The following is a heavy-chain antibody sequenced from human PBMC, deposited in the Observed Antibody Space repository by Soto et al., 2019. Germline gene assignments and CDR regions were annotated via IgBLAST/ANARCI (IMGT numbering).Heavy chain of an antibody. D-gene: IGHD3-10*01. CDR1: GGIFSTYA. V-gene: IGHV1-69*01. CDR3: ARDRDDYGSGNYYNRIDF. Sequence: QVQLVQSGAEVKKPGSSVKVSCKASGGIFSTYAISWLRQAPGQGLEWMGGFIPIFGTPNYAQKFQGRVNITADESKSTADMEMSRLRSEDTAVYYCARDRDDYGSGNYYNRIDFWGQGTLVTVSS. CDR2: FIPIFGTP. J-gene: IGHJ4*02.